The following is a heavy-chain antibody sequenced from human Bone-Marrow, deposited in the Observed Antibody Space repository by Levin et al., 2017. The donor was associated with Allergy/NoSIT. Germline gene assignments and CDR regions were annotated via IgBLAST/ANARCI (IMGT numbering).Heavy chain of an antibody. CDR2: INPNTGVT. Sequence: ASVKVSCKTSGFTFTDYYLHWVRQAPGQGLEWMGWINPNTGVTNYAQRLQGRVTMTRDTSINTASMELTWLKSDDTAVIYCARGGSRLSDWGQGTLVTVSS. J-gene: IGHJ4*02. CDR3: ARGGSRLSD. D-gene: IGHD2-15*01. V-gene: IGHV1-2*02. CDR1: GFTFTDYY.